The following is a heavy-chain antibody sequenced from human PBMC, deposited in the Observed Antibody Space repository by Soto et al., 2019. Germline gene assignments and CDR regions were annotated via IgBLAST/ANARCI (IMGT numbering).Heavy chain of an antibody. D-gene: IGHD3-22*01. Sequence: EVQLLEAGGGLRQPGGSLRLSCAASGFMFSSYAMSCVRQAPGKGLEWVSSISASGGTANLADSVEGRCTISRDNSKSTLYLQMNSLRAEDTAVYYCAKLTYPSDSTGYYYERVSGWIDSWGQGTLVTVSS. V-gene: IGHV3-23*01. CDR1: GFMFSSYA. J-gene: IGHJ5*01. CDR3: AKLTYPSDSTGYYYERVSGWIDS. CDR2: ISASGGTA.